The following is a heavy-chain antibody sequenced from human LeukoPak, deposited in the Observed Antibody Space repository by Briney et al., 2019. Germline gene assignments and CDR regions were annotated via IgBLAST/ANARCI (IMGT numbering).Heavy chain of an antibody. CDR2: ISSSSSTI. J-gene: IGHJ4*02. D-gene: IGHD3-22*01. CDR3: ARDFAASSGYYVFDY. CDR1: GFTFSSYS. Sequence: PGGSLRLSCAASGFTFSSYSMNWVRQAPGKGLEWVSYISSSSSTIYYADSVKGRFTISRDNAKNSLYLQMNSLRAEDTAVYYCARDFAASSGYYVFDYWGQGTLVTVSS. V-gene: IGHV3-48*01.